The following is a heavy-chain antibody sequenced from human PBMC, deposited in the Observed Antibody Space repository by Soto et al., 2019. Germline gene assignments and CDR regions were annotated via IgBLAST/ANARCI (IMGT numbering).Heavy chain of an antibody. CDR3: ARHASYDILTGYYYYYCGMDV. CDR1: GGSISSYY. J-gene: IGHJ6*02. D-gene: IGHD3-9*01. CDR2: IYYSGST. Sequence: QVQLQESGPGLVKPSETLSLTCTVSGGSISSYYWSWIRQPPGKGLEWIGYIYYSGSTNYNPSLTSLATISVDPSKHQSPPKLSSVTAADTAVYYCARHASYDILTGYYYYYCGMDVWGQGTTVTVSS. V-gene: IGHV4-59*08.